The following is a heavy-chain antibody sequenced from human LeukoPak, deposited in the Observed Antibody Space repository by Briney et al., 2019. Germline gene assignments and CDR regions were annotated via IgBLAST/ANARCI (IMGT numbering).Heavy chain of an antibody. J-gene: IGHJ6*03. V-gene: IGHV1-18*01. CDR2: ISAYNGNT. Sequence: ASVKVSCKASGYTFTSYGISWVRQAPGQGLEWMGWISAYNGNTNYAQKFQGRVTMTRDMSTSTVYMELSSLRSEDTAVYYCARDPDKGGGDSYYYYMDVWGKGTTVTVSS. CDR1: GYTFTSYG. CDR3: ARDPDKGGGDSYYYYMDV. D-gene: IGHD1-26*01.